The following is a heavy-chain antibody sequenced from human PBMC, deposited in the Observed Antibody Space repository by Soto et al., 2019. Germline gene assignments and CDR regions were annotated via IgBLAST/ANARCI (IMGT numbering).Heavy chain of an antibody. CDR2: INPSGGST. CDR1: GYTFTSYY. V-gene: IGHV1-46*01. D-gene: IGHD3-9*01. CDR3: VRELLYFDWLLTPYYYYGTDV. Sequence: ASVKVSCKASGYTFTSYYMHWVRQAPGQGLEWMGMINPSGGSTSYAQKFQGRVTMTRDTSISTAYMELSRLRSDDTAVYYCVRELLYFDWLLTPYYYYGTDVWGQGTTVTGSS. J-gene: IGHJ6*02.